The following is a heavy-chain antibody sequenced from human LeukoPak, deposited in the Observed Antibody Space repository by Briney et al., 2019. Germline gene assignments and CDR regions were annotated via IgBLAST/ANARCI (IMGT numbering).Heavy chain of an antibody. CDR2: IIPIFGTA. CDR1: GYTFTSYG. Sequence: ASVKVSCKASGYTFTSYGISWVRQAPGQGLEWMGRIIPIFGTANYAQKFQGRVTITTDESTSTAYMELSSLRSEDTAVYYCAREQIVVVPAAISEGWFDPWGQGTLVTVSS. J-gene: IGHJ5*02. CDR3: AREQIVVVPAAISEGWFDP. V-gene: IGHV1-69*05. D-gene: IGHD2-2*01.